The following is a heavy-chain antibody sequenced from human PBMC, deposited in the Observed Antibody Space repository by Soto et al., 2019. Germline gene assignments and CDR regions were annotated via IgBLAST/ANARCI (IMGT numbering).Heavy chain of an antibody. Sequence: SETLSLTCAVYGGPFSGYYWSWIRQPPGKGLEWIGEINHSGSTNYNPSLKSRVTISVDTSKNQFSLKLSSVTAADTAVYYCARAPEGYYFDYWGQGTLVTVSS. CDR2: INHSGST. J-gene: IGHJ4*02. CDR3: ARAPEGYYFDY. CDR1: GGPFSGYY. V-gene: IGHV4-34*01.